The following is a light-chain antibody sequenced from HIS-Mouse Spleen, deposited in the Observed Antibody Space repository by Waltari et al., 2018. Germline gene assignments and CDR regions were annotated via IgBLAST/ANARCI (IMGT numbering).Light chain of an antibody. Sequence: AIRMTQSPSSLSASTGDRVPITCRASQGISSYLAWYQQKPGKAPKLLIYAASTLQSGVPSRFSGSGSGTDFTLTISCLQSEDFATYYCQQYYSYPMYTFGQGTKLEIK. V-gene: IGKV1-8*01. CDR3: QQYYSYPMYT. CDR2: AAS. J-gene: IGKJ2*01. CDR1: QGISSY.